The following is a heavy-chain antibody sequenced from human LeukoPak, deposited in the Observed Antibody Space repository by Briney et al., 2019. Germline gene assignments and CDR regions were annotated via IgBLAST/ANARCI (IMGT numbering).Heavy chain of an antibody. V-gene: IGHV3-23*01. CDR2: ISGSGGST. CDR3: AKDAASVYYYDSSGYYYFDY. CDR1: GFTFSSYA. J-gene: IGHJ4*02. D-gene: IGHD3-22*01. Sequence: GGSLRLSCAASGFTFSSYAMSWVPQAPGNGLEWVSAISGSGGSTYYADSVKGRFTISRDNSKNTLYPQMNSLRAEDTAVYYCAKDAASVYYYDSSGYYYFDYWGQGTLVTVSS.